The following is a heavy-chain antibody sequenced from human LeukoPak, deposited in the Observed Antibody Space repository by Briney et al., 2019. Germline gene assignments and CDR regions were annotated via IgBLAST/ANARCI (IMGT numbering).Heavy chain of an antibody. Sequence: PGGSLRLSCAASGFTVSSNYMSWVRQAPGKGLEWVSVIYSGGSTYYADSVKGRFTISRGNSKNTLYLQMNSLRAEDTAVYYCARVSVGATHDYWGQGTLVTVSS. CDR1: GFTVSSNY. CDR2: IYSGGST. V-gene: IGHV3-66*02. J-gene: IGHJ4*02. D-gene: IGHD1-26*01. CDR3: ARVSVGATHDY.